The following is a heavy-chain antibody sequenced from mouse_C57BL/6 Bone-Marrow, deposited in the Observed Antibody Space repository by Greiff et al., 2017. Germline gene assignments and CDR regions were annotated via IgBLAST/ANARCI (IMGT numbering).Heavy chain of an antibody. Sequence: QVQLKQSGAELAKPGASVKLSCKASGYTFTSYWMHWVKQRPGQGLEWIGYINPSSGYTKYNQKFKDKATLTADKSSNTAYLQLSSLTSEDTAVYYCTTTAHYFDYWGQGTTLTVSS. CDR1: GYTFTSYW. CDR2: INPSSGYT. D-gene: IGHD1-2*01. V-gene: IGHV1-7*01. CDR3: TTTAHYFDY. J-gene: IGHJ2*01.